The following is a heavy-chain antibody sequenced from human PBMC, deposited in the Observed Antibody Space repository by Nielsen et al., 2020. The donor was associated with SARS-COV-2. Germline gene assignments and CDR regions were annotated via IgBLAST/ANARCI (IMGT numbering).Heavy chain of an antibody. D-gene: IGHD2-8*01. CDR3: ARGYCTNGVCLHFDY. J-gene: IGHJ4*02. V-gene: IGHV4-39*01. Sequence: GSLRLSCSVSGGSISSSTYYWGWIRQPPGKGLEWIGIIYYSGTTYYNPSLKSRVIISVDTSKNQFSLKLSSVTAADTAVYYCARGYCTNGVCLHFDYWGQGTLVTVSS. CDR2: IYYSGTT. CDR1: GGSISSSTYY.